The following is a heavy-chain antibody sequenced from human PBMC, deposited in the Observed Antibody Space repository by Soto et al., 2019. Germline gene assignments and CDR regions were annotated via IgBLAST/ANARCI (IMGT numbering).Heavy chain of an antibody. CDR1: GYTYTGYG. Sequence: VSVKVSCKGSGYTYTGYGVSWVRQANGQGVEWMGWISAYNGNTNYAQKLQGRVTMTTDTSTSTAYMELRSVRSDDTAVYYCARETGGSVVPAAKDAFDIWGQGTMVSGSS. CDR2: ISAYNGNT. V-gene: IGHV1-18*01. CDR3: ARETGGSVVPAAKDAFDI. D-gene: IGHD2-2*01. J-gene: IGHJ3*02.